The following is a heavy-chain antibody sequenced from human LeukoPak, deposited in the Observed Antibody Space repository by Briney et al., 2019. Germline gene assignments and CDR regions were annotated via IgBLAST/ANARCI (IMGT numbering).Heavy chain of an antibody. Sequence: PSETLSLTCAVSGGSISSSNWWSWVRQPPGKGLEWIGEIYHSGSTNYNPSLKSRVTISVDKSKNQFSLKLSSVTAADTAVYYCARDEDYGDPRAFDIWGQGTMVTVSS. CDR2: IYHSGST. CDR3: ARDEDYGDPRAFDI. D-gene: IGHD4-17*01. J-gene: IGHJ3*02. V-gene: IGHV4-4*02. CDR1: GGSISSSNW.